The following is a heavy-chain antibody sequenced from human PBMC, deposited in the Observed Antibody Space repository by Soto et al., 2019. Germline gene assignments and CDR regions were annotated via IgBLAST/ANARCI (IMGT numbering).Heavy chain of an antibody. CDR3: AKDGGSDYYGMDV. J-gene: IGHJ6*02. V-gene: IGHV3-30*18. D-gene: IGHD3-16*01. CDR2: ISYDGSNK. CDR1: GLTFSSYG. Sequence: QVQLVESGGGVVQPGRSLRLSCAASGLTFSSYGMHWVRQAPGKGLEWVAVISYDGSNKYYADSVKGRFTISRDNSKNTLYLQMNSLRAEDTAVYYCAKDGGSDYYGMDVWGQGTTVTVSS.